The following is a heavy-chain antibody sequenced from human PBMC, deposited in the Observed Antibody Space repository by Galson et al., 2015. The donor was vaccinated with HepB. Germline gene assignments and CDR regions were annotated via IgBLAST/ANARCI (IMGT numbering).Heavy chain of an antibody. D-gene: IGHD1-1*01. CDR1: GGTFSSHP. Sequence: SVKVSCKASGGTFSSHPISWVRQAPGQGLEWVGRINPSIGMTNYAQQFRGRVTMTADNSTSTAYMELSSLTSEDTALYYCARDEYNRNWFDPWGQGALVTVSS. CDR3: ARDEYNRNWFDP. CDR2: INPSIGMT. V-gene: IGHV1-69*04. J-gene: IGHJ5*02.